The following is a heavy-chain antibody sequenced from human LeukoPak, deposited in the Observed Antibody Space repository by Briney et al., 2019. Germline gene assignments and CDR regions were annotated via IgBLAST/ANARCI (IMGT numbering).Heavy chain of an antibody. CDR3: ARGGGYCSSTSCYGDAFDI. Sequence: KSGGSLRLSCAASGFTFNDHYMSWIRQAPGKGLEWIGYIYHSGSTYYNPSLKSRVTISVDRSKNQFSLKLSSVTAADTAVYYCARGGGYCSSTSCYGDAFDIWGQGTMVTVSS. V-gene: IGHV4-34*01. J-gene: IGHJ3*02. CDR1: GFTFNDHY. D-gene: IGHD2-2*01. CDR2: IYHSGST.